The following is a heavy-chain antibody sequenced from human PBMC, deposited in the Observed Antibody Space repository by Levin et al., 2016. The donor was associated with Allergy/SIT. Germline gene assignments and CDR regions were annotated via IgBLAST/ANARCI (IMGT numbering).Heavy chain of an antibody. CDR2: ISSSSSTI. Sequence: GGSLRLSCAASGFTFSSYSMNWVRQAPGKGLEWVSYISSSSSTIYYADSVKGRFTISRDNAKNSLYLHMNSLRAEDTAVYYCGRLGHHYGMDVWGQGTTVTVSS. CDR3: GRLGHHYGMDV. CDR1: GFTFSSYS. V-gene: IGHV3-48*01. J-gene: IGHJ6*02.